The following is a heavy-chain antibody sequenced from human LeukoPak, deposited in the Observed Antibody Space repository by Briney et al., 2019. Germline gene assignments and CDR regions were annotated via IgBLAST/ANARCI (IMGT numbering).Heavy chain of an antibody. CDR1: GYTFTGYY. J-gene: IGHJ4*02. D-gene: IGHD6-19*01. CDR3: ARILDSAWGELGY. CDR2: VNPTSGGT. Sequence: ASVKVSCKASGYTFTGYYMHWVRQAPGQGLEWMGWVNPTSGGTNYAQKFQGRVTMTRDTSISTAYMELSRLRSDDTAVYYCARILDSAWGELGYWGQGTLVTVSS. V-gene: IGHV1-2*02.